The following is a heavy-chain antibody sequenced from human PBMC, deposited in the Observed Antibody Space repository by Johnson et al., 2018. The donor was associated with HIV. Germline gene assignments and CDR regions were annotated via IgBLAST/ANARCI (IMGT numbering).Heavy chain of an antibody. D-gene: IGHD7-27*01. J-gene: IGHJ3*02. V-gene: IGHV3-30*18. CDR3: AKDRVLGNQDDAFDI. CDR1: GFTFDDYG. Sequence: QVQLVESGGGVARPGGSLRLSCVASGFTFDDYGMRWVRQAPGKGLEWGAVISYDGSNKYYADSVKGRFTISRDNSKNTLYLQMNSLRAEDTAVYYCAKDRVLGNQDDAFDIWGQGTMVTVSS. CDR2: ISYDGSNK.